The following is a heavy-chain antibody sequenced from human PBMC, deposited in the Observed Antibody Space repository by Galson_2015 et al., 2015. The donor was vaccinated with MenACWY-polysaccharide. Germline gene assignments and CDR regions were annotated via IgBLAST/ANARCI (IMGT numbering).Heavy chain of an antibody. D-gene: IGHD3-3*01. V-gene: IGHV3-23*01. CDR3: VKDRGAVFGDV. J-gene: IGHJ3*01. Sequence: SLRLSCEASGFSFSTYDMSWVRQAPGQGLDWVATINNRGDRTYYADCVQGSFIITSDDFMNTVSLHMSSLSAEDTALYHCVKDRGAVFGDVWGQGTMVTVSS. CDR1: GFSFSTYD. CDR2: INNRGDRT.